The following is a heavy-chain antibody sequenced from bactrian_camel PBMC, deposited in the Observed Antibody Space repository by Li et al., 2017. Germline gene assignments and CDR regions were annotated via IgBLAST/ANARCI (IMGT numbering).Heavy chain of an antibody. V-gene: IGHV3S42*01. CDR1: GFSFSSSA. D-gene: IGHD2*01. CDR2: ISSSGMLK. J-gene: IGHJ4*01. Sequence: DVQLVESGGGLVQPGGSLRLSCAASGFSFSSSAMFWVRQAPGKGLEWVSSISSSGMLKRHADSVKGRFTISRDNAKNTLTLQLNSLKTEDTAMYYCAKDSAGGVKGQGTQVTVS.